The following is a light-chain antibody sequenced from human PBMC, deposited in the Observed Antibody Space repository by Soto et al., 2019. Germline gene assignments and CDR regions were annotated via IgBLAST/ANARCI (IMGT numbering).Light chain of an antibody. Sequence: QSALTQPRSVSGSPGQSVAISCTGTNSNLGDYNYVSWYQQHPGKAPKLMISDVSKRPSGVPDRFSGSKSGNTSSLTISRLQAEDEADYYCCSSAGAYTYVYGTGTKVTVL. J-gene: IGLJ1*01. CDR2: DVS. CDR1: NSNLGDYNY. V-gene: IGLV2-11*01. CDR3: CSSAGAYTYV.